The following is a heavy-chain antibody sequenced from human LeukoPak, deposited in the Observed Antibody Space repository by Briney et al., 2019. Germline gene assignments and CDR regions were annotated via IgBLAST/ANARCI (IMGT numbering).Heavy chain of an antibody. CDR2: VDPEDGET. CDR1: GYTFTDYY. Sequence: ASVKVSCKASGYTFTDYYMHWVQHAPGKGLEWMGLVDPEDGETIYAEKFQGRVTITADTSTDTAYMELSSLRSEDTAVYYCATTIKYSRSWYLGAFDIWGQGTMVTVSS. CDR3: ATTIKYSRSWYLGAFDI. D-gene: IGHD6-13*01. V-gene: IGHV1-69-2*01. J-gene: IGHJ3*02.